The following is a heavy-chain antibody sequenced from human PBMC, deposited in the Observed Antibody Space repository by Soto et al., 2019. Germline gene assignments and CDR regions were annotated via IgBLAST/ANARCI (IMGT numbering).Heavy chain of an antibody. J-gene: IGHJ4*02. V-gene: IGHV1-69*13. CDR2: IIPIFGTA. CDR1: GGTFSSYA. CDR3: ASHSDPFTFGGVIVIPYFDY. D-gene: IGHD3-16*02. Sequence: SVKVSCKASGGTFSSYAISWVRQAPGQGLEWMGGIIPIFGTANYAQKFQGRVTITADESTSTAYMELSSLRSEDTAVYYCASHSDPFTFGGVIVIPYFDYMGQLTLVTVSS.